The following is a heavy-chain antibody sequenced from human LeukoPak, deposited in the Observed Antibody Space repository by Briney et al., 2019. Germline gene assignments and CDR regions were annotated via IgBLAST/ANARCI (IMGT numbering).Heavy chain of an antibody. D-gene: IGHD3-22*01. CDR2: INPNCGGT. CDR3: ARDTYYYDSSGPLEAYYYYGMDV. V-gene: IGHV1-2*04. J-gene: IGHJ6*02. CDR1: GYTFTGYY. Sequence: ASVKVSCTASGYTFTGYYMHWVRQAPGQGLEWMGWINPNCGGTNYAQKFQGWVTMTRDTPISTAYMELSRLRSDDTAVYYCARDTYYYDSSGPLEAYYYYGMDVWGQGTTVTVSS.